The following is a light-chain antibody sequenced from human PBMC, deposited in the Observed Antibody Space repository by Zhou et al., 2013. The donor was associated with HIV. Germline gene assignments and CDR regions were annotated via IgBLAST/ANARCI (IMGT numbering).Light chain of an antibody. Sequence: EIVLTQSPGTLSLSPGERATLSCRASHTVTSNYLAWYQHKPGQGPKVLIFGASNRATGIPGRFSGSGSATDFTLTISSLEPEDFAVYYCQQYSGSPPFTFGPGTKVDF. J-gene: IGKJ3*01. V-gene: IGKV3-20*01. CDR2: GAS. CDR3: QQYSGSPPFT. CDR1: HTVTSNY.